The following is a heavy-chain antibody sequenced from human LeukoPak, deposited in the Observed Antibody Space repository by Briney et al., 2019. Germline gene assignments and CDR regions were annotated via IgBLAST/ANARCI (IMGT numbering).Heavy chain of an antibody. CDR3: ARMNDFWSGYYYYYYYYYMDV. CDR2: IKQDGSEK. V-gene: IGHV3-7*01. D-gene: IGHD3-3*01. J-gene: IGHJ6*03. Sequence: PGGSLRLSCAASGFTFSSYWMSWVRQAPGKGLEWVANIKQDGSEKYYVDSVKGRFTISRDNAKNSLYLQMNSLRAEDTAVYYCARMNDFWSGYYYYYYYYYMDVWGKGTTVTVSS. CDR1: GFTFSSYW.